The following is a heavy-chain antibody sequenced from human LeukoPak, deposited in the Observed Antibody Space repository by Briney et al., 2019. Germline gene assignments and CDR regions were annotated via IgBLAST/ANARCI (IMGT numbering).Heavy chain of an antibody. Sequence: GESLKISCKGSGYSFINYWIGWMRQMPGKGLEWMGIIYPDDSDTRYSPSFQGQVTISADKSISTAYLQWSSLKASDTAMYYCARHRADYDILTGLDSWGQGTLVTVSS. CDR3: ARHRADYDILTGLDS. CDR2: IYPDDSDT. J-gene: IGHJ4*02. V-gene: IGHV5-51*01. CDR1: GYSFINYW. D-gene: IGHD3-9*01.